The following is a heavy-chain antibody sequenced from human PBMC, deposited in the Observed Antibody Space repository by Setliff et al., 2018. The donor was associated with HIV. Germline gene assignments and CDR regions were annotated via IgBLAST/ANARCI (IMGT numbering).Heavy chain of an antibody. CDR2: INQDGSEK. D-gene: IGHD6-19*01. J-gene: IGHJ4*02. Sequence: GGSLRLSCAASGFTFSSHWMVWVRQAPGKGLEWVANINQDGSEKNHVDSAKGRFTISRDNARNLVYLQMNSLKGDDTAVYYCARDVAVAATEFWGQGIQVTVSS. V-gene: IGHV3-7*03. CDR1: GFTFSSHW. CDR3: ARDVAVAATEF.